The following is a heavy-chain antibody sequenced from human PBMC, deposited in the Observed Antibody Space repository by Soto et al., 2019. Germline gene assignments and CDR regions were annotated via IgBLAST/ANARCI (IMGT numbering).Heavy chain of an antibody. CDR3: SRFIMVGGWFDPNYYHGMDV. CDR1: GYTFSNYG. D-gene: IGHD6-19*01. CDR2: ISGYNGNT. V-gene: IGHV1-18*01. Sequence: QVQLVQSGAEVKKPGASVTVSCKTSGYTFSNYGINWVRQAPGQGLAWMGWISGYNGNTNYAQTVQGRVTMTTDTSTGTVYMELRSLTSDDTAIYYCSRFIMVGGWFDPNYYHGMDVWGQGTTVTVSS. J-gene: IGHJ6*02.